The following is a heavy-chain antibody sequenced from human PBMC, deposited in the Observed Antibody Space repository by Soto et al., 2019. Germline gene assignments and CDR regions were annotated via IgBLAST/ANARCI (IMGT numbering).Heavy chain of an antibody. V-gene: IGHV3-23*01. J-gene: IGHJ6*02. D-gene: IGHD2-2*01. Sequence: PGGSLRLSCAASGFTFSSYAMGWVRQAPGKGLEWVSAISGSGGSTYYADSVKGRFTISRDNSKNTLYLQMNSLRAEDTAVYYCAKDLTGWDIVVVPAAKSYYYYGMDVWGQGTTVTVSS. CDR1: GFTFSSYA. CDR2: ISGSGGST. CDR3: AKDLTGWDIVVVPAAKSYYYYGMDV.